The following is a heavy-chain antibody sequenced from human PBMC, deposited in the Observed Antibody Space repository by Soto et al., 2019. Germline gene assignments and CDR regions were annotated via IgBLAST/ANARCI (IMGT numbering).Heavy chain of an antibody. Sequence: GGSLRLSCAASGFTFSSYAMSWVRQAPGKGLEWVSAISGSGGSTYYADSVKGRFTISRDNSKNTLYLQMNSLRAEDTAVYYCAKTVYGSGSYSHSFDYWGQGTLVTVSS. CDR2: ISGSGGST. V-gene: IGHV3-23*01. CDR1: GFTFSSYA. J-gene: IGHJ4*02. D-gene: IGHD3-10*01. CDR3: AKTVYGSGSYSHSFDY.